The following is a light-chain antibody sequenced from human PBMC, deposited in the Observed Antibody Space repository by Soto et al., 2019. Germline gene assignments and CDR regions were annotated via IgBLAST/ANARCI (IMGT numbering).Light chain of an antibody. CDR3: SSYTSTSSYV. Sequence: QSVLTQPASVSGSPGQSITVSCTGTSSDVGGYNSVSWYQQHPGKPPKLIIYEVSNRPSGVSDRFSGSKSGNTASLTISGLQAEDEADYYCSSYTSTSSYVFATGTKVT. CDR2: EVS. V-gene: IGLV2-14*03. J-gene: IGLJ1*01. CDR1: SSDVGGYNS.